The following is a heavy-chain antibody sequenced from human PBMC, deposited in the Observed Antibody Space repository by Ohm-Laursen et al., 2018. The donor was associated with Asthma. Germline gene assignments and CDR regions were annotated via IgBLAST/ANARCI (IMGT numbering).Heavy chain of an antibody. CDR3: AREKVPRAYGYAFDV. J-gene: IGHJ3*01. Sequence: SLSLGCAASGFTFSSYAMSWVRQAPGKGLAWVSAISGSGSSTYYADSVNGRFSNSRDNSMNKLYLQMNSLRAEDSAVYYCAREKVPRAYGYAFDVWGQGTMVTVSS. V-gene: IGHV3-23*01. CDR2: ISGSGSST. CDR1: GFTFSSYA. D-gene: IGHD3-10*01.